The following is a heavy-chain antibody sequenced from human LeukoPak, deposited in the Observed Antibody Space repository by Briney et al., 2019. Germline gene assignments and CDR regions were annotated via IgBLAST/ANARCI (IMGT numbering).Heavy chain of an antibody. CDR1: GGSISSSSYY. V-gene: IGHV4-39*07. CDR3: ARRPRIVEWLLSVAFDI. Sequence: PSETLSLTCTVSGGSISSSSYYWGWIRQPPGKGLEWIGSIYYSGSTYYNPSLKSRVTISVDTSKNQFSLKLSSVTAADTAVYYCARRPRIVEWLLSVAFDIWGQGTMVTVSS. D-gene: IGHD3-3*01. J-gene: IGHJ3*02. CDR2: IYYSGST.